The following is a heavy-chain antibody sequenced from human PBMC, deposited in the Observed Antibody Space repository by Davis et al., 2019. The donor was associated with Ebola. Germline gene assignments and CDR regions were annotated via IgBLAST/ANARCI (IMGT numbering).Heavy chain of an antibody. CDR1: GYTFTSYA. J-gene: IGHJ5*02. CDR2: INAGNGNT. Sequence: AASVKVSCKASGYTFTSYAMHWVRQAPGQRLEWMGWINAGNGNTKYSQKFQGRVTITRDTSASTAYMELSSLRSEDTAVYYCARGRMVRGVIITFNWFDPWGQGTLVTVSS. CDR3: ARGRMVRGVIITFNWFDP. V-gene: IGHV1-3*01. D-gene: IGHD3-10*01.